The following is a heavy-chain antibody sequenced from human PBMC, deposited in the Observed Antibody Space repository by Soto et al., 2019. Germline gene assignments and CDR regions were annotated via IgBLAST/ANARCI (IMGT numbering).Heavy chain of an antibody. D-gene: IGHD3-10*01. CDR2: ITDTGGDA. J-gene: IGHJ4*02. CDR1: GITFGNRA. V-gene: IGHV3-23*01. CDR3: ACGSKDSYPGSRIFDF. Sequence: GVSLRLSCVASGITFGNRAMSWVRQAPGEGLEWVSAITDTGGDAKYADSVRGRFAISRDNSKNTLYLQMSRLRAEDSAVYYCACGSKDSYPGSRIFDFWGRGALVTVSS.